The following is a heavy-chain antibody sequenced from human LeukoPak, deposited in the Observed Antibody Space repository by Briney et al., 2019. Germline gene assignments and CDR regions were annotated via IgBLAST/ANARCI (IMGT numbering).Heavy chain of an antibody. CDR3: AKATCGGECYRFDY. V-gene: IGHV3-23*01. CDR1: GFTFKSYH. J-gene: IGHJ4*02. CDR2: ISGSGGST. Sequence: GGSLRLSCVASGFTFKSYHMNWVRQAPGKGLEWVSGISGSGGSTYYADSVKGRFTISRDNPKNTLHLQINSLTAEDTAVYYCAKATCGGECYRFDYWGQGTLVTVSS. D-gene: IGHD2-21*01.